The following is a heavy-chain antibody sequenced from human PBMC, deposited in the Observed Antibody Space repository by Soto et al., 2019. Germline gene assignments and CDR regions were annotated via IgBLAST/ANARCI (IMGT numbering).Heavy chain of an antibody. CDR1: GYTFINFG. J-gene: IGHJ5*02. CDR2: ISPFNGHT. CDR3: AREPPRATAGLNYFDP. V-gene: IGHV1-18*01. D-gene: IGHD6-13*01. Sequence: QVQLVQSGTEVKKPGASVKVSCKTSGYTFINFGIGWVRQAPGQGLEWMGWISPFNGHTHYAQKFQGRVSLITDTSTSTAFLELRSLTYDDTAVYYCAREPPRATAGLNYFDPWGQGTLVTVSS.